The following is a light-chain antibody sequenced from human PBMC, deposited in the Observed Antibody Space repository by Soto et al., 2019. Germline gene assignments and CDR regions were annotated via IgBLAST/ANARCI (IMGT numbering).Light chain of an antibody. V-gene: IGKV3-20*01. CDR1: QSFSNNY. J-gene: IGKJ5*01. CDR3: QQYGSSPPIT. CDR2: GAS. Sequence: EIVLTQSPGTLSLSPGKRATLSCRASQSFSNNYLAWYQQKPGQAPRLFIYGASNRAAGVPDRFGGSGSGTDFALTISRLEPEDFVVYYCQQYGSSPPITFGQGTRLEIK.